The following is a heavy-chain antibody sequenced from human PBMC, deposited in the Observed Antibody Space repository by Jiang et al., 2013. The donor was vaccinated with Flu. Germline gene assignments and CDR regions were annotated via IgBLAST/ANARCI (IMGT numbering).Heavy chain of an antibody. Sequence: LLKPSETLSLTCAVYGGSFSGYYWSWIRQPPGKGLEWIGEINHSGSTNYNPSLKSRVTISVDTSKNQFSLKLSSVTAADTAVYYCARGGMGRRGDKGTDGHRLL. V-gene: IGHV4-34*01. CDR3: ARGGMGRR. CDR2: INHSGST. J-gene: IGHJ6*04. CDR1: GGSFSGYY. D-gene: IGHD1-14*01.